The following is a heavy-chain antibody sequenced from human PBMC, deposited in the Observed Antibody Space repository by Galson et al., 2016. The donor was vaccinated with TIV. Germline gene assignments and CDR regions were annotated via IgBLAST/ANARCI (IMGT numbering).Heavy chain of an antibody. CDR1: GGSFTSYA. CDR2: IVPMFGIS. V-gene: IGHV1-69*13. Sequence: SVKVSCKASGGSFTSYAISWVRRAPGQGLEWMGAIVPMFGISTYARKFQGRVTITADESTSTAYMELSSLRSQDTAVYYCARGGWSGDPGDYHYYYMDVWGKGTTVTVSS. D-gene: IGHD4-17*01. CDR3: ARGGWSGDPGDYHYYYMDV. J-gene: IGHJ6*03.